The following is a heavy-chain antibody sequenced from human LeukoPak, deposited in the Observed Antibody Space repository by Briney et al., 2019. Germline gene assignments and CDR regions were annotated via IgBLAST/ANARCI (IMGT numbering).Heavy chain of an antibody. J-gene: IGHJ4*02. CDR2: IDPSDSYT. Sequence: GESLKISCKGSGYSFSSYWINWVRQMPGKGMEWMGRIDPSDSYTNYNPSFQGHVTISADKSISTAYLQWSSLMASDTAMYYCARHTISDYWGQGTQVTVSS. D-gene: IGHD3-10*01. V-gene: IGHV5-10-1*01. CDR3: ARHTISDY. CDR1: GYSFSSYW.